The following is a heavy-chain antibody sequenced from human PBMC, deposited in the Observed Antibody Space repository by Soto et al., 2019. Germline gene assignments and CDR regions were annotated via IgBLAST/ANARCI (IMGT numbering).Heavy chain of an antibody. CDR2: IYYRGNT. J-gene: IGHJ4*02. V-gene: IGHV4-39*01. CDR1: GGSVSSSSHH. CDR3: ASDQGGWCRDY. D-gene: IGHD6-19*01. Sequence: QLQLQESGPGLVKPSETLSLTCTVSGGSVSSSSHHWGWIRQAPGKGLEWIGSIYYRGNTYYNPSLKSRVTISVDTSKNQFSLNLNSVTAADTAVYYCASDQGGWCRDYWGQGTLVTVSS.